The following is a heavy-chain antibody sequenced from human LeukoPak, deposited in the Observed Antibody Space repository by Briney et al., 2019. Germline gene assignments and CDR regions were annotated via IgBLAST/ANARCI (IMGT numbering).Heavy chain of an antibody. CDR1: GFTFNKYV. J-gene: IGHJ4*02. D-gene: IGHD5-18*01. CDR2: ISGSGGSA. Sequence: GGSLRLSCAASGFTFNKYVVSWVRQAPGKGLEWVSVISGSGGSAYYADSVKGRFTISRDSSTDTLYLQMNSLGAEDTAVYYCAKGDTAMIRRYYFDTWGQGTLVSVSS. V-gene: IGHV3-23*01. CDR3: AKGDTAMIRRYYFDT.